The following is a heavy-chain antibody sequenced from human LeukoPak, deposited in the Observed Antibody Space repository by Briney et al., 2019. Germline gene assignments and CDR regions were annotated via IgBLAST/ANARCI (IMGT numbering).Heavy chain of an antibody. J-gene: IGHJ4*02. CDR2: ISGSGSNK. Sequence: GGSLRLSCAASGFTFSDYFMTWIRQAPGKGLEWVSNISGSGSNKYYADSVKGRFTISRDNAKNSLYLQMNSLRVEDTAVYYCATSQSSVAGIVGDWGQGTLVTVSS. V-gene: IGHV3-11*04. D-gene: IGHD6-19*01. CDR3: ATSQSSVAGIVGD. CDR1: GFTFSDYF.